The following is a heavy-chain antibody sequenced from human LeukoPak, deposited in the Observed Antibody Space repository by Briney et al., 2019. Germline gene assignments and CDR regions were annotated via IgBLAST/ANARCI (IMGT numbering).Heavy chain of an antibody. D-gene: IGHD3-22*01. V-gene: IGHV4-30-4*01. J-gene: IGHJ3*02. CDR1: GGSISSGDYY. Sequence: SETLSLTCTVSGGSISSGDYYWSWICQPPGKGLEWIGYIYYSGSTYYNPSLKSRVTISVDTSKNQFSLKLSSVTAADTAVYYCARNYYDSSGYDAFDIWGQGTMVTVSS. CDR2: IYYSGST. CDR3: ARNYYDSSGYDAFDI.